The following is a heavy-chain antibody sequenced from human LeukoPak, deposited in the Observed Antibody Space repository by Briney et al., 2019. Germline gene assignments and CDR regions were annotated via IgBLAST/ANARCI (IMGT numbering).Heavy chain of an antibody. Sequence: GASAKVSCKASGYTFTSYGISWVRQAPGQGLEWMGWINPNSGGTNYAQKFQGRVTMTRDTSISTAYMELSRLRSDDTAVYYCARDSSPTSSWYVEYFQHWGQGTLVTVSS. CDR1: GYTFTSYG. J-gene: IGHJ1*01. D-gene: IGHD6-13*01. V-gene: IGHV1-2*02. CDR3: ARDSSPTSSWYVEYFQH. CDR2: INPNSGGT.